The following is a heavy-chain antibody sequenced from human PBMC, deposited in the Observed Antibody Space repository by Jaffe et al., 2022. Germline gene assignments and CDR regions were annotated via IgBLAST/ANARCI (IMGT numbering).Heavy chain of an antibody. CDR3: AKGRGIAAAGTFLDYFDY. CDR2: ISWNSGSI. V-gene: IGHV3-9*01. D-gene: IGHD6-13*01. CDR1: GFTFDDYA. J-gene: IGHJ4*02. Sequence: EVQLVESGGGLVQPGRSLRLSCAASGFTFDDYAMHWVRQAPGKGLEWVSGISWNSGSIGYADSVKGRFTISRDNAKNSLYLQMNSLRAEDTALYYCAKGRGIAAAGTFLDYFDYWGQGTLVTVSS.